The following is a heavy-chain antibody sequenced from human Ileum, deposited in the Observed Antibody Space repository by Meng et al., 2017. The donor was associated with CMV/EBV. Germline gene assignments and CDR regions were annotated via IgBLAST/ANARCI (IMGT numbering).Heavy chain of an antibody. J-gene: IGHJ4*02. CDR2: IHSGGGT. V-gene: IGHV4-39*07. CDR3: ARDYGSGSYRHYFDY. CDR1: RGSISSSDYY. Sequence: QLQLQGPGPGLVKPSETLSLTCTVSRGSISSSDYYWGWVRQPPGKGLEWIASIHSGGGTYYNPSLKSRVTISVDTSENQFSLRLTSVTAADTAVYYCARDYGSGSYRHYFDYWGQGTLVTVSS. D-gene: IGHD3-10*01.